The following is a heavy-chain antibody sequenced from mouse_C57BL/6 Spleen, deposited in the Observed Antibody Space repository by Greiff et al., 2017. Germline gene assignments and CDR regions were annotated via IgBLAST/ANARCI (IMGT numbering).Heavy chain of an antibody. CDR2: INPNNGGT. J-gene: IGHJ3*01. CDR3: ARGEDYGNYPWFAY. D-gene: IGHD2-1*01. V-gene: IGHV1-26*01. Sequence: VQLQQSGPELVKPGASVKISCKASGYTFTDYYMNWVKQSHGKSLEWIGDINPNNGGTSYNQKFKGKATLTVDKSSSTAYMELRSLTSEDSAVYYCARGEDYGNYPWFAYWGQGTLVTVSA. CDR1: GYTFTDYY.